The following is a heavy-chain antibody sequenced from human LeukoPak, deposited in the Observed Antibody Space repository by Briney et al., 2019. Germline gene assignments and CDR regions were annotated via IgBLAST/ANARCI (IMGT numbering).Heavy chain of an antibody. V-gene: IGHV4-59*01. J-gene: IGHJ5*02. CDR3: ASFYSGGWYGWFDP. CDR2: IFYTGST. D-gene: IGHD2-15*01. Sequence: SSETLSLTCTLSGGSITGYYWSWIRQSPGKGLEWLGHIFYTGSTNYSPSLESRVSMSIDTAKRQFSLKLKSVTTADTAVYFCASFYSGGWYGWFDPWGQGTLVIVSS. CDR1: GGSITGYY.